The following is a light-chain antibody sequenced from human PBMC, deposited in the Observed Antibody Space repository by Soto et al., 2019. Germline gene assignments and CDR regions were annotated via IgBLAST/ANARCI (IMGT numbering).Light chain of an antibody. Sequence: DIQMTQSPSTLSASVGDRVTITCRASQSTSTWLAWYQQRPGKTPKLLISEASKLESGVPSRFSGSGSGTEFTLTISIRQPDDFATYYCQQYITYPYAFGQGTKVEIK. V-gene: IGKV1-5*03. J-gene: IGKJ1*01. CDR1: QSTSTW. CDR2: EAS. CDR3: QQYITYPYA.